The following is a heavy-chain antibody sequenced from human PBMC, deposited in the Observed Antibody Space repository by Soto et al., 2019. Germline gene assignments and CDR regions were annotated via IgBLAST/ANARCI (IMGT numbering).Heavy chain of an antibody. CDR1: GGSFSVYY. CDR3: ARGSIAGSMGWFDP. J-gene: IGHJ5*02. V-gene: IGHV4-34*01. CDR2: INHSGST. D-gene: IGHD6-6*01. Sequence: LSLTCAVCGGSFSVYYWSWIRQPPGKGLEWIGEINHSGSTNYNPSLKSRVTISVDTSKNQFSLKLSSVTAADTAVYYCARGSIAGSMGWFDPWGKGTLVTVSS.